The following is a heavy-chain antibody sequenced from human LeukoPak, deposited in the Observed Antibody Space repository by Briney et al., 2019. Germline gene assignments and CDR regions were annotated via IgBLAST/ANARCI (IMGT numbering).Heavy chain of an antibody. CDR3: ARLPIAGGGNYYGSGSYYSPLWGFDY. J-gene: IGHJ4*02. Sequence: SETLSLTCTVSGGSISSYYWSWIRQPPGKGLEWIGYIYYSGSTNYDPSLKSRVTISVDTSKNQFSLKLSSVTAADTAVYYCARLPIAGGGNYYGSGSYYSPLWGFDYWGQGTLVTVSS. D-gene: IGHD3-10*01. CDR2: IYYSGST. V-gene: IGHV4-59*08. CDR1: GGSISSYY.